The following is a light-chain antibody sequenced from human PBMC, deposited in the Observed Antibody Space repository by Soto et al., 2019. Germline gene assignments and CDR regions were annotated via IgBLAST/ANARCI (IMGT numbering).Light chain of an antibody. V-gene: IGLV2-14*01. CDR1: SSDVGAYSY. J-gene: IGLJ1*01. Sequence: QSALTQPASVSGSPGQSITISCTGTSSDVGAYSYVSWYQQHPGKAPKLVIYEVSNRPSGVSNRFSGSRSGNTASLTISGLQAEDEADYYCSSYSSSSTYVFGTGTKLTVL. CDR3: SSYSSSSTYV. CDR2: EVS.